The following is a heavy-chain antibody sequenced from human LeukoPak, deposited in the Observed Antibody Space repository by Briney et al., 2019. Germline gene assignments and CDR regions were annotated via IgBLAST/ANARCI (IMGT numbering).Heavy chain of an antibody. Sequence: SETLSLTCSVYGASLSDYYWSWIRQPPGKGLEWIGEVNHSGSTTYNPSLKSRVTISVDTSKNQFSLKVSSVTAADTAVYYCARTRVVPAAYYSYYMEFWGKGTKVTVSS. V-gene: IGHV4-34*01. CDR3: ARTRVVPAAYYSYYMEF. J-gene: IGHJ6*03. CDR2: VNHSGST. D-gene: IGHD2-2*01. CDR1: GASLSDYY.